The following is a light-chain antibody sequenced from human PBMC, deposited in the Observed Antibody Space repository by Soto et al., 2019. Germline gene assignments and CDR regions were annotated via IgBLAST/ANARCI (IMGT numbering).Light chain of an antibody. CDR2: KAS. CDR3: QHDNSYSEA. CDR1: QSISSY. J-gene: IGKJ1*01. Sequence: DLQRTQSPSSLSASVGVRVTIPCRASQSISSYLNWYQQKPGKAPKLLIYKASTLKSGVPSRFSGSGSGTEFTLTISSLQPDDFATYYCQHDNSYSEAFGQGTKV. V-gene: IGKV1-5*03.